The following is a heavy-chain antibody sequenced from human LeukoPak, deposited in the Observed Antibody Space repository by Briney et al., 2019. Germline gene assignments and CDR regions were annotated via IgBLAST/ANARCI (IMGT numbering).Heavy chain of an antibody. CDR3: ARQGIYGSGSDYFDY. Sequence: PSGSLRLSCAASGFTVSSNYMSWARQAPGKWLDWVSVIDSGGSTYYADSVKGRFTISRDNSKNTLYLQMNSLRAEDTAVYYCARQGIYGSGSDYFDYWGQGTLVTVSS. D-gene: IGHD3-10*01. V-gene: IGHV3-53*01. CDR2: IDSGGST. CDR1: GFTVSSNY. J-gene: IGHJ4*02.